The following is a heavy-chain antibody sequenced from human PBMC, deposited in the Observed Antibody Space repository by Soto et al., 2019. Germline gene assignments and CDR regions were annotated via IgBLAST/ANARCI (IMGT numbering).Heavy chain of an antibody. CDR3: ARERTYYYDSSGYYQYNWFDP. D-gene: IGHD3-22*01. CDR1: GGTFSSYA. V-gene: IGHV1-69*01. CDR2: IIPIFGTA. Sequence: QVQLVQSGAEVKKPGSSVEVCCKASGGTFSSYAISWVRQAPGQGLEWMGGIIPIFGTANYAQKFQGRVTITADESTSTAYMELSSLRSEETAVYYCARERTYYYDSSGYYQYNWFDPWGQGTLVTVSS. J-gene: IGHJ5*02.